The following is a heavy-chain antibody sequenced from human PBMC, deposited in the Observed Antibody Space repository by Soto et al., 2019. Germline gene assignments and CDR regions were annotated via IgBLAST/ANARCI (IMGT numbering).Heavy chain of an antibody. CDR1: GFTFSSYA. J-gene: IGHJ6*02. CDR2: ISGSGGST. V-gene: IGHV3-23*01. D-gene: IGHD2-21*01. CDR3: AKVQGPERLFEKYYYYYGMDV. Sequence: EVQLLESGGGLVQPGGSLRLYCAASGFTFSSYAMSWVRQAPGKGLEWVSAISGSGGSTYYADSVKGRFTISRDNSKNTLYLQMNSLRAEDTAVYYCAKVQGPERLFEKYYYYYGMDVWGQGTTVTVSS.